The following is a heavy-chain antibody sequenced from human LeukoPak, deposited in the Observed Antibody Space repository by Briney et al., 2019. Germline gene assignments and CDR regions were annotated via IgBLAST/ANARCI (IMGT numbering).Heavy chain of an antibody. D-gene: IGHD2-2*02. V-gene: IGHV4-30-4*08. CDR2: IYYSGST. Sequence: SWVRQAPGKGLEWVGYIYYSGSTYYNPSLKSRVTISVDTSRNQFSLKLSSVTAADTAVYYCAGAGYCSSPSCYTAYYYYMDVWGKGTTVTVSS. CDR3: AGAGYCSSPSCYTAYYYYMDV. J-gene: IGHJ6*03.